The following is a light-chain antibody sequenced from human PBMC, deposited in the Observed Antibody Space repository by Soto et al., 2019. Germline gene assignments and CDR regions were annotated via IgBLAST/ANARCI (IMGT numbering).Light chain of an antibody. CDR2: DAS. J-gene: IGKJ4*01. CDR3: QQYDNLPT. CDR1: QDISNY. Sequence: IQMTQSPSSLSASVGDRVTITCQASQDISNYLNWYQQKPGKAPKLLIYDASNLETGVPSRFSGSGSGTDFTFTISSLQPEDIATYYCQQYDNLPTFGGGTKLDIK. V-gene: IGKV1-33*01.